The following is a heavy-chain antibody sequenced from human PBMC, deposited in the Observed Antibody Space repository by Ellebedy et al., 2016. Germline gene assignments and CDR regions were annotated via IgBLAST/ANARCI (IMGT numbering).Heavy chain of an antibody. Sequence: SETLSLTXAVSGGSISSGGYSWSWIRQPPGKGLEWIGYIYHSGSTYYNPSLKSRVTISVDRSKNQFSLKLSSVTAADTAVYYCARGNLYRNYFDYWGQGTLVTVSS. CDR2: IYHSGST. CDR3: ARGNLYRNYFDY. J-gene: IGHJ4*02. V-gene: IGHV4-30-2*01. D-gene: IGHD4-23*01. CDR1: GGSISSGGYS.